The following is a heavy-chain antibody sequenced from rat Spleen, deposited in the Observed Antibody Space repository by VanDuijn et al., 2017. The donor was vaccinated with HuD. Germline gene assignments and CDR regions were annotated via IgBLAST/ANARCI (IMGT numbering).Heavy chain of an antibody. D-gene: IGHD1-12*02. CDR2: INSAGST. V-gene: IGHV3-3*01. J-gene: IGHJ3*01. CDR3: ARSEGTHYYLPCAD. CDR1: GHSISSSYR. Sequence: EVQLQESGPGLVKPSQSLSLTCSVTGHSISSSYRWNWIRKFPGNKLEWMGYINSAGSTVYNPSLQGRVSISRDTSKNQFFLQVNSVTTADSATYYCARSEGTHYYLPCADWGQGTLVTVSS.